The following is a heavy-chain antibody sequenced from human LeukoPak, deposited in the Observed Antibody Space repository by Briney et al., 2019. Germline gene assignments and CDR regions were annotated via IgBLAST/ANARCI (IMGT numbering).Heavy chain of an antibody. J-gene: IGHJ4*02. CDR3: ARARQTYYYDSSGYYFDY. CDR2: IYSGGST. V-gene: IGHV3-53*01. CDR1: GFTFNIHW. D-gene: IGHD3-22*01. Sequence: GGSLRLSCEASGFTFNIHWMNWVRQAPGKGLEWVSVIYSGGSTYYADSVKGRFTISRDNSKNTLYLQMNSLRAEDTAVYYCARARQTYYYDSSGYYFDYWGQGTLVTVSS.